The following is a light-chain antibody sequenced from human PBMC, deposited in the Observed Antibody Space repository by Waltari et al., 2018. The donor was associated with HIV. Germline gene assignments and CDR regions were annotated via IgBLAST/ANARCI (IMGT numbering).Light chain of an antibody. CDR2: WAS. V-gene: IGKV4-1*01. J-gene: IGKJ1*01. CDR3: HQYYTTPWA. Sequence: DIVLTQSPDSLAVSLGERATINCKASQSVLYNSNSKNYLSWYQQKPGQPPKLLIYWASTRESGVPDRFSGSGSGTDFTLTISGPQAEDVAVYYCHQYYTTPWAFGQGTKVEIK. CDR1: QSVLYNSNSKNY.